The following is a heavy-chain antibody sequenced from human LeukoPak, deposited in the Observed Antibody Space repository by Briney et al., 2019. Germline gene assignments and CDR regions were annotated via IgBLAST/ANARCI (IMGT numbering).Heavy chain of an antibody. CDR2: INWNGGST. J-gene: IGHJ4*02. D-gene: IGHD3-22*01. CDR1: GFTFDDYG. V-gene: IGHV3-20*04. Sequence: GGSLRLSCAASGFTFDDYGMSWVRQAPGKGLEWVSGINWNGGSTGYADSVKGRFTISRDNAKNSLYLQMNSLRAEDTALYYCARDRRGYYYDSSGYSPFVYYFDYWGQGTLVTVSP. CDR3: ARDRRGYYYDSSGYSPFVYYFDY.